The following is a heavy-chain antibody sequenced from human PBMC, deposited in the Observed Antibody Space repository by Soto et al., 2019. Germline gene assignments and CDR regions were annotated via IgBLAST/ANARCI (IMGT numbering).Heavy chain of an antibody. J-gene: IGHJ4*02. V-gene: IGHV4-34*01. CDR2: INHSGST. CDR3: ARDHITGLFDY. D-gene: IGHD2-8*02. CDR1: GGSFSGYY. Sequence: QVQLQQWGAGLLKPSETLSLTCAVYGGSFSGYYWTWIRQPPGTGLEWIGEINHSGSTNYNPSLKRRXTXSXXTSKNQFSLKLTSVPAADTAVSYCARDHITGLFDYWGQGTLVTVYS.